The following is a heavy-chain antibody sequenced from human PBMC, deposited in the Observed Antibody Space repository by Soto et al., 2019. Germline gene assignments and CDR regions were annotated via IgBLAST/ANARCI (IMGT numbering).Heavy chain of an antibody. CDR3: ARDVGQDEEMDY. J-gene: IGHJ4*02. CDR1: GFAFSNFG. CDR2: IWHNGKNK. D-gene: IGHD3-10*01. V-gene: IGHV3-33*04. Sequence: QVQVVESGGGVVQPGRSLRLSCATSGFAFSNFGMHWVRQVPGKGLEWVAVIWHNGKNKDYADYAKGRFTISRDNSKNSLNLEMKSVRVEDTAIYYCARDVGQDEEMDYWGQGTLVTVSS.